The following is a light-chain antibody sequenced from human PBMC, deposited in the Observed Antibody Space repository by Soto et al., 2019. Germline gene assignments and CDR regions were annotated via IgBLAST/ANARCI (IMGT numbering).Light chain of an antibody. Sequence: QSVLTQPPSASGTPGQRVTISCSRSSSNIGRNYVYWYQQLPGAAPKLLMYSHNIRPSGVPDRFSASTSGTSASLVISGLRSEDEADYHCATWDDDVSGVVFGGGTKVTVL. J-gene: IGLJ2*01. CDR3: ATWDDDVSGVV. CDR2: SHN. CDR1: SSNIGRNY. V-gene: IGLV1-47*02.